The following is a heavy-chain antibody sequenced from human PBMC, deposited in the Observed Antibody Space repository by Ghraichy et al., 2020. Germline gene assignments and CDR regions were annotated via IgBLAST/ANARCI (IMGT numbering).Heavy chain of an antibody. V-gene: IGHV3-21*01. J-gene: IGHJ6*02. CDR1: GFTFSSYS. Sequence: LSLTCAASGFTFSSYSMNWVRQAPGKGLEWVSSISSSSSYIYYADSVKGRFTISRDNAKNSLYLQMNSLRAEDTAVYYCARDRKEKVGGKAAVGYYYYGMDVWGQGTTVTVSS. D-gene: IGHD3-10*01. CDR2: ISSSSSYI. CDR3: ARDRKEKVGGKAAVGYYYYGMDV.